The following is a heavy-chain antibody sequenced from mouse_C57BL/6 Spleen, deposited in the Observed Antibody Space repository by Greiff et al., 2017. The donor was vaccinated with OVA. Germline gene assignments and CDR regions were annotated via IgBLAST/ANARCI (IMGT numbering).Heavy chain of an antibody. CDR2: INPSNGGT. CDR3: ARPGVYYDYDVYAMDY. Sequence: QVHVKQPGTELVKPGASVKLSCKASGYTFTSYWMHWVKQRPGQGLEWIGNINPSNGGTNYNEKFKSKATLTVDKSSSTAYMQLSSLTFEDSAVYYCARPGVYYDYDVYAMDYWGQGTSVTVSS. V-gene: IGHV1-53*01. D-gene: IGHD2-4*01. CDR1: GYTFTSYW. J-gene: IGHJ4*01.